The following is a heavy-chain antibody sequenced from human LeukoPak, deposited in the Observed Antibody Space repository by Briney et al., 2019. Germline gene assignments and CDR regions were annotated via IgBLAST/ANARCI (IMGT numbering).Heavy chain of an antibody. J-gene: IGHJ6*03. V-gene: IGHV4-61*01. CDR2: IYYSGST. Sequence: PSETLSLTCTVSGGSLSRGSYYWSWLRQPPGKAPEWFVHIYYSGSTNYNPSLKIRVTISVDTSKHQFSLKLSSVTAADTAVYCCAAGYGGNSNLAYYCYMDMWGKGTTVTVS. CDR1: GGSLSRGSYY. CDR3: AAGYGGNSNLAYYCYMDM. D-gene: IGHD4-23*01.